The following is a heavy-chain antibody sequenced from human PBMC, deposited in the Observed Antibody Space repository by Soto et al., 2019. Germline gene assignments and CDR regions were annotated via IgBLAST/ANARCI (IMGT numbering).Heavy chain of an antibody. D-gene: IGHD2-2*01. J-gene: IGHJ4*02. CDR3: ARPTLYCSSTSCYGTYYFDY. Sequence: PSETLSLTCTVSGGSISSYYWSWIRQPPGKGLEWIGYIYYSGSTNYNPSLKSRVTISVDTSKNQFSLKLSSVTAADTAVYYCARPTLYCSSTSCYGTYYFDYWGQGTLVTVSS. CDR2: IYYSGST. V-gene: IGHV4-59*12. CDR1: GGSISSYY.